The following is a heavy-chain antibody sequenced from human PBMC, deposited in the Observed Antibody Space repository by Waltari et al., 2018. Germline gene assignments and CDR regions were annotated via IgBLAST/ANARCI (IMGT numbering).Heavy chain of an antibody. CDR2: IYKSGST. CDR1: GFTVSSNY. CDR3: ARDSYSSWYNFDH. D-gene: IGHD6-13*01. Sequence: VQLVESGGGLVQPGGSLRLSCAASGFTVSSNYMSWVRQAPGKGLEWIGSIYKSGSTHYNPSLKSRVTISVDTSKNQFSLKLSSVTAADTAVYYCARDSYSSWYNFDHWGQGTLVTVSS. J-gene: IGHJ4*02. V-gene: IGHV4-38-2*02.